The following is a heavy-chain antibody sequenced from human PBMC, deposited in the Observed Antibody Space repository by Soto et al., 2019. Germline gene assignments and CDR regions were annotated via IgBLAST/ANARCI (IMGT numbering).Heavy chain of an antibody. CDR2: IYSGGST. CDR1: GFTVSSNY. D-gene: IGHD3-22*01. J-gene: IGHJ4*02. V-gene: IGHV3-53*01. CDR3: ARDSSGYYLDY. Sequence: EVQLVESGGGLIQPGGSLRLSCAASGFTVSSNYMSWVRQAPGKGLEWVSVIYSGGSTYYADSVKGRFTISRDNSKNTRYLQMNSLRAEDRAVYYCARDSSGYYLDYWGQGTLVTVSS.